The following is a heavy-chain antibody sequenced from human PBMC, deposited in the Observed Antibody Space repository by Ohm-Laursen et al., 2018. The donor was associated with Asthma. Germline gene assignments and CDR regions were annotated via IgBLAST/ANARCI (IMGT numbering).Heavy chain of an antibody. V-gene: IGHV3-33*01. D-gene: IGHD3-10*01. J-gene: IGHJ4*02. CDR2: IWYDGSNK. CDR3: ARDGLLWFGELLGY. Sequence: SLRLSCSASGFTFSSYGMHWVRQAPGKGLEWVAVIWYDGSNKYYADSVKGRFTISRDNSKNTLYLQMNSLRAEDTAVYYCARDGLLWFGELLGYCGQGTLVTVSS. CDR1: GFTFSSYG.